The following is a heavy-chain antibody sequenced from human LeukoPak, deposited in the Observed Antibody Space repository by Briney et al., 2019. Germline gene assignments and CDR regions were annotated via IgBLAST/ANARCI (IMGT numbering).Heavy chain of an antibody. CDR3: ARRWNYGRNYYIDV. V-gene: IGHV4-34*01. CDR2: INDSGRI. Sequence: SESLSLTCAVYGGSFSNYYWSWIRQPPGKGLEWIGEINDSGRINYNPSLMSRVTVSVDTSKNQFSLRLTSVTATDTAVYYCARRWNYGRNYYIDVWGNGATVSVSS. CDR1: GGSFSNYY. J-gene: IGHJ6*03. D-gene: IGHD1-7*01.